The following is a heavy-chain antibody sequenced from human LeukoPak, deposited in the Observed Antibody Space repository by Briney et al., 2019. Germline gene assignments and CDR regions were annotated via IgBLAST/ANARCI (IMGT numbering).Heavy chain of an antibody. CDR1: GFTFSSYG. J-gene: IGHJ5*02. CDR2: IRYDGSNK. V-gene: IGHV3-33*01. CDR3: ARDRGIAARRAWFDP. D-gene: IGHD6-6*01. Sequence: GGSLRLSCAASGFTFSSYGMHWVRQAPGKGLEWVAVIRYDGSNKYYADSVKGRFTISRDNSKNTLYLQMNSLRAEDTAVYYCARDRGIAARRAWFDPWGQGTLVTVSS.